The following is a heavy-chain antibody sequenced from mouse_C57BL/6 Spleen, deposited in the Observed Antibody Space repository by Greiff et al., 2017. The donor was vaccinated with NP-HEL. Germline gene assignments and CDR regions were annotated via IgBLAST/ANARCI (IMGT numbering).Heavy chain of an antibody. CDR1: GFSLTSFG. CDR2: IWSGGST. V-gene: IGHV2-2*01. CDR3: EIYDYDRDFDV. J-gene: IGHJ1*03. Sequence: QVQLQHSGPGLVQPSQSLSITCTVSGFSLTSFGVHWVRQSPGKGLEWLGVIWSGGSTDYNAAFISRLSISKDNSKSQVFFKMNSLQADDTAIYYCEIYDYDRDFDVWGTGTTVTVSS. D-gene: IGHD2-4*01.